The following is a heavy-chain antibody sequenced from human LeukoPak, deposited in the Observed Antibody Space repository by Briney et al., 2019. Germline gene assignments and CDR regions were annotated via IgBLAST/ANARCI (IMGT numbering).Heavy chain of an antibody. Sequence: GGSLRLSCAASGFTFDDYGMSWVRQAPGKGLEWVSVIYSGGSTYYADSVKGRFTISRDNSKNTLYLQMNSLRAEDTAVYYCARVAGYSYGFDYWGQGTLVTVSS. J-gene: IGHJ4*02. CDR3: ARVAGYSYGFDY. V-gene: IGHV3-53*01. D-gene: IGHD5-18*01. CDR1: GFTFDDYG. CDR2: IYSGGST.